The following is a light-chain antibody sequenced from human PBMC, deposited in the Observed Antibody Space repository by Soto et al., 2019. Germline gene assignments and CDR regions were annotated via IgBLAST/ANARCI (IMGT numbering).Light chain of an antibody. J-gene: IGKJ1*01. Sequence: IQVAQSPSSLSASLVDRVTITCRASHISSNYVNWYQKKTGTAPNIMIYAESRLQSGVPSIISGSGSGTVSLLTISRLPHDDFATYYCQHYNSYSEACGQGTKVDIK. V-gene: IGKV1-16*01. CDR3: QHYNSYSEA. CDR2: AES. CDR1: HISSNY.